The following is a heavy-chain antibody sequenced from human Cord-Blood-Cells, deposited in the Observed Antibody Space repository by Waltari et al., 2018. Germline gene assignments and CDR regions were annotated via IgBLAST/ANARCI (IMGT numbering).Heavy chain of an antibody. CDR1: GGSISSSSYY. V-gene: IGHV4-39*07. CDR2: IYYSGST. CDR3: ALTGYYWYFDL. D-gene: IGHD3-9*01. J-gene: IGHJ2*01. Sequence: HLHLQESGPGLVKPSETLSLTCTVSGGSISSSSYYWGWIRQPPGKGLDLIGSIYYSGSTYYNPSLKSRVTISVDTSKNQFSLKLSSVTAADTAVYYCALTGYYWYFDLWGRGTLVTVSS.